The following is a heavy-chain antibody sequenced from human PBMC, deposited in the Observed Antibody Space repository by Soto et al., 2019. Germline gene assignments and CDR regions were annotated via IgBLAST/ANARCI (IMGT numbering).Heavy chain of an antibody. CDR1: GGSISSYY. D-gene: IGHD6-19*01. V-gene: IGHV4-59*08. Sequence: QVQLQESGPGLVKPSETLSLTCTVSGGSISSYYWSWIRQPPGKGLECIGYIYYSGSTNYNPSLKSRVTISVDTSKNQFSLKLSSVTAADTAVYYCARQVGGWAPWYFDYWGQGTLVTVSS. CDR3: ARQVGGWAPWYFDY. J-gene: IGHJ4*02. CDR2: IYYSGST.